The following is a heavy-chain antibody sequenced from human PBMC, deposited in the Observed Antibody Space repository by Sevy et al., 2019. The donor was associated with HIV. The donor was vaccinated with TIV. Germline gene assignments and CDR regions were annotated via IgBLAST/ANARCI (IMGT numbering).Heavy chain of an antibody. J-gene: IGHJ4*02. CDR2: ISAYNRNT. D-gene: IGHD6-19*01. V-gene: IGHV1-18*01. Sequence: VSVKVSCKASGYTFTSYGISWVRQAPGQGLERTGWISAYNRNTNYAQKLQGRVTMTTDISTSTAYMELRSLRSDDTAVYYCARYIIAVAGNEDFFDYWGQGTLVDVSS. CDR3: ARYIIAVAGNEDFFDY. CDR1: GYTFTSYG.